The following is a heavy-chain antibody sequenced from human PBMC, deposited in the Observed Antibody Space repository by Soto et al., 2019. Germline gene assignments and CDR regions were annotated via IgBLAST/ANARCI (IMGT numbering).Heavy chain of an antibody. V-gene: IGHV4-4*02. D-gene: IGHD6-19*01. CDR1: SGSISSSNW. CDR3: ARRYSSGWDQFDY. J-gene: IGHJ4*02. CDR2: IYHSGST. Sequence: SETLSLTCAVSSGSISSSNWWSWVRQPPGKGLEWIGEIYHSGSTNYNPSLKSRVTISVDKSKNQFSLKLSSVTAADTAVYYCARRYSSGWDQFDYWGQGTLVTVSS.